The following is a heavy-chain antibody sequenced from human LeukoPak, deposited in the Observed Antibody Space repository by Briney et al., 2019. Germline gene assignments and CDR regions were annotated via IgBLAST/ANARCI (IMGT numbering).Heavy chain of an antibody. CDR3: AKQHSSGYYFFDY. CDR2: ISGSGGST. Sequence: GGSLRLSCAASGFTFSSYSMNWVRQAPGKGLEWVSAISGSGGSTYYADSVKGRFTISRDNSKNTLYLQMNSLRAEDTAVYYCAKQHSSGYYFFDYWGQGTLVTVSS. V-gene: IGHV3-23*01. D-gene: IGHD3-22*01. CDR1: GFTFSSYS. J-gene: IGHJ4*02.